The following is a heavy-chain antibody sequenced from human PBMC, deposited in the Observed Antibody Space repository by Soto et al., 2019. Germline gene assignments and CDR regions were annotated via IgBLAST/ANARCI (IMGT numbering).Heavy chain of an antibody. V-gene: IGHV1-18*01. CDR1: GYTFTSYG. D-gene: IGHD2-2*01. CDR3: ARACSSSCLLGMDV. J-gene: IGHJ6*02. Sequence: QVPLVQSGAEVKKPGASVKVSCKTSGYTFTSYGISWVRQAPGQGLEWMAWISAYNGNTKYAQNLQGRVTMTTDTSTSTAYMELRSLRSDDTALYYCARACSSSCLLGMDVWGQGTTVTVSS. CDR2: ISAYNGNT.